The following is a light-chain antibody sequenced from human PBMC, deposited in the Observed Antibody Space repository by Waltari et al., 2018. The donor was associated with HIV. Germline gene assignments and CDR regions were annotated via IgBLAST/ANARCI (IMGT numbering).Light chain of an antibody. CDR1: HSHIASNS. CDR2: RNN. Sequence: HSVLTQPPSASGTPGQAVTIPCSGGHSHIASNSVLWYQHLPGTAPKSHRVRNNQQPTGVPNRISGSRSGDSASLAISGHQYEDGADFYCAAGNDRQKGVVFGGGTRLT. J-gene: IGLJ3*02. CDR3: AAGNDRQKGVV. V-gene: IGLV1-44*01.